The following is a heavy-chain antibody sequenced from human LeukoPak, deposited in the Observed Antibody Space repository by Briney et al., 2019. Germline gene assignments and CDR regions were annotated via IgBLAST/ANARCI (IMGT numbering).Heavy chain of an antibody. CDR2: INPNSGNT. V-gene: IGHV1-8*01. Sequence: SVKVSCKASQYTCTSYDTNSVRQATGQGLERMGLINPNSGNTGYGQKSQGRVNMTRNTSIRTAYMELKSRRCECTAVYYCARGGIAYGMYVWGQGTTVTVSS. CDR3: ARGGIAYGMYV. CDR1: QYTCTSYD. D-gene: IGHD6-13*01. J-gene: IGHJ6*02.